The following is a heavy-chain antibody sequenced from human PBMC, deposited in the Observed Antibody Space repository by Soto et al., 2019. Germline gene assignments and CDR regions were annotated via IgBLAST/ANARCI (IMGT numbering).Heavy chain of an antibody. V-gene: IGHV4-34*01. J-gene: IGHJ5*02. Sequence: SETLSLTCAVYGGSFSGYYWSWIRQPPGKGLEWIGEINHSGSTNYNPSLKSRVTISVDTSKNQFSLKLSSVTAADTAVYYCARGRRQLVLLRWFDPWGQGTLVTVSS. CDR3: ARGRRQLVLLRWFDP. CDR1: GGSFSGYY. D-gene: IGHD6-6*01. CDR2: INHSGST.